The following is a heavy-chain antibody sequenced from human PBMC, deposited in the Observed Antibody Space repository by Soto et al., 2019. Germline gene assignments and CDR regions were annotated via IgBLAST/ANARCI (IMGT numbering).Heavy chain of an antibody. CDR3: TTDYVWGSYRTFFDY. D-gene: IGHD3-16*02. J-gene: IGHJ4*02. CDR2: IKSKTDGGTT. Sequence: RLSFAASGFTFSNAWMSWVRQAPGKGLEWVGRIKSKTDGGTTDYAAPVKGRFTISRDDSKNTLYLQMNSLKTEDTAVYYCTTDYVWGSYRTFFDYWGQGTLVTVSS. V-gene: IGHV3-15*01. CDR1: GFTFSNAW.